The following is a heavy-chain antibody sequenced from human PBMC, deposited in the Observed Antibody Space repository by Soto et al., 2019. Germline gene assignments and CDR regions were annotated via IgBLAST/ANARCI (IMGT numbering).Heavy chain of an antibody. V-gene: IGHV3-21*01. D-gene: IGHD3-10*01. Sequence: EVQLVESGGGLVKPGGSLRLSCAASGFTFSSYSMNWVRQAPGKGLEWVSSISSSSRYIYYADSVKSRFNISRDNAKNSLYLQMNSLRDEDTAVYYCGPLRGRDGSGSLRDYWGQGTLVTVSS. CDR2: ISSSSRYI. CDR1: GFTFSSYS. J-gene: IGHJ4*02. CDR3: GPLRGRDGSGSLRDY.